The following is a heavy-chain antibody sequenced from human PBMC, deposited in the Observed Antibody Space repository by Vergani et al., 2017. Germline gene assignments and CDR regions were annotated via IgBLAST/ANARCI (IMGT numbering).Heavy chain of an antibody. D-gene: IGHD3-22*01. CDR3: VRDTYSYDSSGYYPSGGMDV. CDR2: INSDGSST. CDR1: GFTFSSYW. J-gene: IGHJ6*02. V-gene: IGHV3-74*01. Sequence: EVQLVESGGGLVQPGGSLRLSCAASGFTFSSYWMHWVRQAPGKGLVWVSRINSDGSSTTYADSVKGRFTISRDNAKNTLYLQMNSLRAEDTAVYYCVRDTYSYDSSGYYPSGGMDVWGQGTTVTVSS.